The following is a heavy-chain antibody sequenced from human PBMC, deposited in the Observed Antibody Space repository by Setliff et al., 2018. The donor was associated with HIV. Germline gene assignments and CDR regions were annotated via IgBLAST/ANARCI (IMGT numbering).Heavy chain of an antibody. Sequence: TLSLTCTVSGGSISSTTYWWGWIHQPPGKGLEWIGTIYYNGNTFYDPSLKSRVTISIDMSKNQFSLKLTSVAAADTAVYYCAKRPGYGYPFHIWGQGTMVTVSS. D-gene: IGHD5-18*01. CDR1: GGSISSTTYW. CDR3: AKRPGYGYPFHI. CDR2: IYYNGNT. J-gene: IGHJ3*02. V-gene: IGHV4-39*01.